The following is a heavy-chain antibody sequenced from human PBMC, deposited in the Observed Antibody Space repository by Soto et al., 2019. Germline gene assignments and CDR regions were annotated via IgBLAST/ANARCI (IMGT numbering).Heavy chain of an antibody. V-gene: IGHV3-21*01. Sequence: GGSLRLSCAASGFTFSSYSMNWVRQAPGKGLEWVSSISSSSSYIYYADSVKGRFTISRDNAKNSLYLQMNSLRAEDTAVYYCAIPPYYYDSSGRTIDYSGQGTLVTVSS. CDR3: AIPPYYYDSSGRTIDY. CDR1: GFTFSSYS. J-gene: IGHJ4*02. CDR2: ISSSSSYI. D-gene: IGHD3-22*01.